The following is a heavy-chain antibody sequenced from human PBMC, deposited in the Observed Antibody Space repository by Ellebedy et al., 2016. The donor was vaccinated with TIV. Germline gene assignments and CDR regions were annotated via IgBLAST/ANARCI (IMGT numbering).Heavy chain of an antibody. V-gene: IGHV3-23*01. CDR1: GFTFSSYA. Sequence: GESLKISCAASGFTFSSYAMSWVRQAPGKGLEWVSAISGSGGSTYYADSVKGRFTISRDNSKNTLYLQMTSLRVEDTAVYYCARGSAYGAGSYYFDSWGQGILVTVSS. J-gene: IGHJ4*02. CDR3: ARGSAYGAGSYYFDS. D-gene: IGHD3-10*01. CDR2: ISGSGGST.